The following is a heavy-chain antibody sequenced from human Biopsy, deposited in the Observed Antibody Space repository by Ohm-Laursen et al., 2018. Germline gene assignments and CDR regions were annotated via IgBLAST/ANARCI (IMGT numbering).Heavy chain of an antibody. D-gene: IGHD3-22*01. Sequence: GTLSLTCPVSGGSISNNNYYWGWIRQPPGKGLERIGSIFYRGSTHYKPSLKSRVNISVDTSKNQFSLKLNSVTAADTAVYYCARDYDTSGYYYVSWGQGTLVTVSS. CDR3: ARDYDTSGYYYVS. V-gene: IGHV4-39*01. CDR2: IFYRGST. CDR1: GGSISNNNYY. J-gene: IGHJ5*02.